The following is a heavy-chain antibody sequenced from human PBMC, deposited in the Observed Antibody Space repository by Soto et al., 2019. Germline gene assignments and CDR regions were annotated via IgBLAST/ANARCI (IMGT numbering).Heavy chain of an antibody. CDR3: ARPEYSSSSYGMDV. D-gene: IGHD6-6*01. CDR2: ISSSSSTI. CDR1: GFPSSSYS. Sequence: GGSLRLSCAASGFPSSSYSMNWVRQAPGKGLEWVSYISSSSSTIYYADSVKGRFTISRDNAKNSLYLQMNSLRDEDTAVYYCARPEYSSSSYGMDVWGQGTTVTVSS. J-gene: IGHJ6*02. V-gene: IGHV3-48*02.